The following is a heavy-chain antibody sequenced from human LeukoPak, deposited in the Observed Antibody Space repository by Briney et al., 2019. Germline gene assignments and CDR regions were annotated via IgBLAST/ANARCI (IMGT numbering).Heavy chain of an antibody. D-gene: IGHD3-22*01. CDR3: AIFEYYYDSSGYYYQQDFDY. Sequence: GASVKVSCTASGGTFSSYAINWVRQATGQGLEWMGWMNPSSGNTGYAQKFQGRVTMTRNTSISTAYMELSSLRSEDTAVYYCAIFEYYYDSSGYYYQQDFDYWGQGTLVTVSS. J-gene: IGHJ4*02. CDR1: GGTFSSYA. CDR2: MNPSSGNT. V-gene: IGHV1-8*02.